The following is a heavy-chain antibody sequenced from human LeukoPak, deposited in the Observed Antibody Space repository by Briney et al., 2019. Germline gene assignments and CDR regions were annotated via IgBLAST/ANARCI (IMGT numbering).Heavy chain of an antibody. J-gene: IGHJ6*03. CDR1: GGSFTYYY. CDR3: ARVRYESLDYYYYMDV. V-gene: IGHV4-34*01. D-gene: IGHD1-14*01. CDR2: INHSGST. Sequence: SETLSLTCAVYGGSFTYYYWGWIRQSPGKGLEWIGEINHSGSTHYNPSLESRVTILVDTSKNQFSLKLTSVAAADTAVYYCARVRYESLDYYYYMDVWGKGTTISVSS.